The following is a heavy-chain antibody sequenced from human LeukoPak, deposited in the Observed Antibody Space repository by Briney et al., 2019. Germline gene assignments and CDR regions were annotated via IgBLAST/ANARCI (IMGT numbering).Heavy chain of an antibody. Sequence: VASVKVSCKASGGTFSSYAISWVRQAPGQRLEWMGGIIPIFGTANYAQKFQGRVTITADESTSTAYMELSSLRSEDTAVYYCARDRITMVRGVIIKRDAFDIWGQGTMVTVSS. CDR1: GGTFSSYA. J-gene: IGHJ3*02. CDR2: IIPIFGTA. CDR3: ARDRITMVRGVIIKRDAFDI. V-gene: IGHV1-69*13. D-gene: IGHD3-10*01.